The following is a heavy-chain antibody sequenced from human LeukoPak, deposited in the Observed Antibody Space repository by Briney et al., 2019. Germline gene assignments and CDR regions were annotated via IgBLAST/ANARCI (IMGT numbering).Heavy chain of an antibody. CDR3: ARQDIVVVPAALDH. J-gene: IGHJ4*02. D-gene: IGHD2-2*01. CDR1: GYSISSGYY. Sequence: PSETLSLTCAVSGYSISSGYYWVWIRQPPGKGLEWIGSIYHSGSTYYNPSLKSRVTISVDTSKNQFSLKLSSVTAADTAVYYCARQDIVVVPAALDHWGQGTLVTVSS. CDR2: IYHSGST. V-gene: IGHV4-38-2*01.